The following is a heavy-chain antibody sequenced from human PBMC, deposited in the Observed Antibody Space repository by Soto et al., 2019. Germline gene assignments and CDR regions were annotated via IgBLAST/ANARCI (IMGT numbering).Heavy chain of an antibody. V-gene: IGHV4-30-4*01. J-gene: IGHJ4*01. CDR2: IYYSGDT. Sequence: QVQLQESGPGLVKPSQTLSLTCSVSGGSISSGENYWNWIRQPPGKGLEWIGYIYYSGDTYYNPSLKSRVTISLDTSKNQFXLKLXXXXXXXXXXXXCXXXXGYYXVHDYWGXXTLVTVSS. CDR1: GGSISSGENY. CDR3: XXXXGYYXVHDY. D-gene: IGHD3-22*01.